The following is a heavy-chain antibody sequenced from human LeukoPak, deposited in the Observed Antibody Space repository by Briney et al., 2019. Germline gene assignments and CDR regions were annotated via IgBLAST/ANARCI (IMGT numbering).Heavy chain of an antibody. J-gene: IGHJ4*01. CDR3: ATYGSGSGTFFDS. V-gene: IGHV3-7*01. Sequence: GGSLRLSCAASGFIFSNYWMSWVRQAPGKGLEWVANINPDGSEKYFVDSVEGRFTISRDNAKNSVYLQMNSLRAEDTALYYCATYGSGSGTFFDSWGQGTLVTVSS. CDR2: INPDGSEK. D-gene: IGHD3-10*01. CDR1: GFIFSNYW.